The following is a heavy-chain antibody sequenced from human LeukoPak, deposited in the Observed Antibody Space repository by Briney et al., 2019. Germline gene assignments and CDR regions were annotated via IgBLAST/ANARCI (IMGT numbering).Heavy chain of an antibody. J-gene: IGHJ6*03. D-gene: IGHD6-6*01. CDR1: GFTVSSNY. CDR2: IYSGGST. V-gene: IGHV3-53*01. CDR3: ARDLRSSSSRGYYYYMDV. Sequence: GGSLRLSCAASGFTVSSNYMSWVRQAPGKGLEWVSVIYSGGSTYYADSVKGRFTISRDNSKNTLYLQMNSLRAEDTAVYYCARDLRSSSSRGYYYYMDVWGKGTTVTASS.